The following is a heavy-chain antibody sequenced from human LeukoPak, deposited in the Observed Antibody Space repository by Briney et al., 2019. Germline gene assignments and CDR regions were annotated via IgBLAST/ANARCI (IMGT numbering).Heavy chain of an antibody. CDR1: GFTFSTYS. Sequence: GGSLRLSCAASGFTFSTYSMNWVRQAPGKGLEWVSSITRSSYIYYADSVKGRFTISRDNAKTSLYLQMNSLRAEDTALYYCARDRGGIGYYMDVWGKGTTVTVSS. V-gene: IGHV3-21*01. CDR3: ARDRGGIGYYMDV. J-gene: IGHJ6*03. CDR2: ITRSSYI. D-gene: IGHD3-16*02.